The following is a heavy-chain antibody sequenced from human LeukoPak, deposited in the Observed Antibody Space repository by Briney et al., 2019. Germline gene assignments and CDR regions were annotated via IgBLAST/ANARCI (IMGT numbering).Heavy chain of an antibody. CDR2: IWYDGSNK. V-gene: IGHV3-33*01. J-gene: IGHJ4*02. CDR3: ARDQDIVVVTAPFDY. CDR1: GFTFSSYG. Sequence: PGGSPRLSCAASGFTFSSYGMHWVRQAPGKGLEWVAVIWYDGSNKYYADSVKGRFTISRDNSKNTLYLQMNSLRAEDTAVYYCARDQDIVVVTAPFDYWGQGTLVTVSS. D-gene: IGHD2-21*02.